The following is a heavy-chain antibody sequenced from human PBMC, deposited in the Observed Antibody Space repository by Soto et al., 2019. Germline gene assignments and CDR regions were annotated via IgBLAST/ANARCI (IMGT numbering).Heavy chain of an antibody. CDR2: IYSGGST. V-gene: IGHV3-66*01. CDR1: GFTVSSNH. CDR3: ARDLRLGSPELGGMDV. D-gene: IGHD1-7*01. J-gene: IGHJ6*02. Sequence: PGXSLILSCAASGFTVSSNHMSCVRQAPLKGLEWVSVIYSGGSTYYADSVKGRFTISRDNSKNTLYLQMNSLRAEDTAVYYCARDLRLGSPELGGMDVWGQGTTVTVSS.